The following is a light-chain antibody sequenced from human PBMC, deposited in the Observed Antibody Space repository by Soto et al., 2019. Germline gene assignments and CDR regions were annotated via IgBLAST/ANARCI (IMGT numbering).Light chain of an antibody. CDR1: QSVSGY. CDR3: QQRNNSPRT. CDR2: DAS. Sequence: ELVLTQSPATLSLSPGERATLSCRASQSVSGYLAWYQQKPGQAPRLLIYDASNRATGLPARFSGSGSGTDVTLTISSLEPEDFAVYYWQQRNNSPRTFGQGTKLEIK. V-gene: IGKV3-11*01. J-gene: IGKJ2*01.